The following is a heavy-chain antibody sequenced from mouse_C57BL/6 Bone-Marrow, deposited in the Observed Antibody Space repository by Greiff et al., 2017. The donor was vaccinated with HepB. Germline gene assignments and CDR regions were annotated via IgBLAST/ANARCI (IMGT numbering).Heavy chain of an antibody. J-gene: IGHJ4*01. V-gene: IGHV3-6*01. D-gene: IGHD4-1*01. CDR3: ARVTLGPYAMDY. CDR1: GYSITSGYY. CDR2: ISYDGSN. Sequence: EVQLQESGPGLVKPSQSLSLTCSVTGYSITSGYYWNWIRQFPGNKLEWMGYISYDGSNNYNPSLKNRISITRDTSKNQFFLKLNSVTTEDTATYYCARVTLGPYAMDYWGQGTSVTVFS.